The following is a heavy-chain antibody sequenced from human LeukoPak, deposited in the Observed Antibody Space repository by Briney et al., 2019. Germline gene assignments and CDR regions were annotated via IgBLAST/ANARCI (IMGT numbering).Heavy chain of an antibody. CDR1: GGSFSGYY. CDR2: IKHSGST. Sequence: SETLSLTCAVSGGSFSGYYWSWIRQPPGKGLEWIGEIKHSGSTNYNPSLKSRVTISVDTSKNQFSLKLSSVTAADTAVYYCARDQSGSGWFDYWGQGTLVTVSS. CDR3: ARDQSGSGWFDY. D-gene: IGHD6-19*01. V-gene: IGHV4-34*01. J-gene: IGHJ4*02.